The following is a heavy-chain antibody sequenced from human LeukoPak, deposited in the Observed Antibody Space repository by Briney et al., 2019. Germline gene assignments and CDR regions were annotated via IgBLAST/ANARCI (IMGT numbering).Heavy chain of an antibody. CDR1: GGSISSSDYY. CDR2: IYYSGST. V-gene: IGHV4-39*07. CDR3: ARGTLYSGWSYYFDS. J-gene: IGHJ4*02. Sequence: SETLSLTCTVSGGSISSSDYYWGWIRQPPGRGLEWIGSIYYSGSTYYSPSLKSRVTISVDNSNNKFSLRLSSMTAADTALYYCARGTLYSGWSYYFDSWGQGTLVTVSS. D-gene: IGHD6-19*01.